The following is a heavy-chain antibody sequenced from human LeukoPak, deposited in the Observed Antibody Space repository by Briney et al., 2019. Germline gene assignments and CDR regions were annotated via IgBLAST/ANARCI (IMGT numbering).Heavy chain of an antibody. CDR3: ARERVVSDYNWFDP. CDR2: VNRVGYT. V-gene: IGHV4-34*01. CDR1: GASFSGYS. Sequence: PSETLSLTCAVHGASFSGYSWSWVRQSPGKGLEWIGEVNRVGYTIYNPSLKSRVTVSIDTSTTQFSLRLTSVTVADTAVYFCARERVVSDYNWFDPWGQGTPVTVSS. J-gene: IGHJ5*02. D-gene: IGHD6-25*01.